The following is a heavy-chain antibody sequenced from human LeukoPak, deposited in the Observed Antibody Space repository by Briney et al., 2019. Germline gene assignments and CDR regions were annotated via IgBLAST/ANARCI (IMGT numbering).Heavy chain of an antibody. V-gene: IGHV4-30-2*01. Sequence: SETLSLTCAVSGGSISSGGYSWSWIRQPPGKGLEWIGYIYHSGSTYYNPSLKSRVTISVDTSKNQFSLKLSSVTAADTAVYYCARGSRYGSGSYYNTYKPNWFDPWGQGTLVTVSS. CDR2: IYHSGST. CDR3: ARGSRYGSGSYYNTYKPNWFDP. CDR1: GGSISSGGYS. J-gene: IGHJ5*02. D-gene: IGHD3-10*01.